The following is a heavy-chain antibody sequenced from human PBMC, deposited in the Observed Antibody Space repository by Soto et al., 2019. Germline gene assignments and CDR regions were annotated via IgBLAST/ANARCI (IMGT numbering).Heavy chain of an antibody. CDR1: GYTFTSYG. Sequence: VQLVQSGAEVKKPGATVKVSCKTSGYTFTSYGIRWVRKDAGRGLEWMGWISAYNGKTNYAQKLKGRVTMTTYTSTRTAYMELRSLRSDDTAVYYCARDPRSGGMDVWGQGTTVTVSS. CDR3: ARDPRSGGMDV. CDR2: ISAYNGKT. J-gene: IGHJ6*02. D-gene: IGHD1-26*01. V-gene: IGHV1-18*01.